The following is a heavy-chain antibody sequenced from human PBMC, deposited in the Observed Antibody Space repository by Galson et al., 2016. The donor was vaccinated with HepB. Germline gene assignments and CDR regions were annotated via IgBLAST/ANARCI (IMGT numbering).Heavy chain of an antibody. CDR2: ISSNGEST. CDR3: TKNVWGYFDFYYSDL. CDR1: GFTFKSYP. Sequence: SLRLSCAASGFTFKSYPMSWVRQAPGKGLEWVAGISSNGESTHYADSVTGRFTISRDISRRVLYLQMNGLRAEDTAVYYCTKNVWGYFDFYYSDLWGQGTLVIVSS. J-gene: IGHJ4*02. V-gene: IGHV3-23*01. D-gene: IGHD3-9*01.